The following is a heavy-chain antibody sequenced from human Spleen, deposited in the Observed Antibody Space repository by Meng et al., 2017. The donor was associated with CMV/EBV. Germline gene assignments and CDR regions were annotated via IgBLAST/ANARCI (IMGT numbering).Heavy chain of an antibody. V-gene: IGHV4-39*01. Sequence: SRGSISSDTDYWVWIRQSPGKGLEWIGSIYHRGNTYYNPSLKSRVAMSVDTAKNQFSLQLNSVTAADTAFYYCARRYCSSSSCFFDYWGQGPLVTVSS. CDR2: IYHRGNT. D-gene: IGHD2-2*01. CDR1: RGSISSDTDY. J-gene: IGHJ4*02. CDR3: ARRYCSSSSCFFDY.